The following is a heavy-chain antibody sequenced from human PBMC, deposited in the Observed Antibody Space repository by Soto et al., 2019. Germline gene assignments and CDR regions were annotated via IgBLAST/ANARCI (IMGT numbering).Heavy chain of an antibody. CDR3: EKDPPPLQTGRAV. J-gene: IGHJ6*04. CDR2: IIPIFGTA. D-gene: IGHD4-4*01. Sequence: SVKLSCKACGGSVRSYAISWVRQAPGQGLEWMGGIIPIFGTANYAQKFQCIVTITADESTSTAYMELSTLRSEDTAVFYVEKDPPPLQTGRAVRGNGTTVPVSA. CDR1: GGSVRSYA. V-gene: IGHV1-69*13.